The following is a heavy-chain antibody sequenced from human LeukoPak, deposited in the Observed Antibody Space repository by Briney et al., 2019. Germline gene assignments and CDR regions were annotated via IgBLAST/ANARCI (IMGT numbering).Heavy chain of an antibody. CDR3: ARSYCSSTSCYRYFDL. J-gene: IGHJ2*01. CDR2: IYTSGST. CDR1: GGSISSYY. Sequence: PSETLSLTCTVSGGSISSYYWSWIRQPAGKGLEWIGRIYTSGSTNYNPSLMSRVTMSVDTSKNQFSLKLSSVTAADTAVYYCARSYCSSTSCYRYFDLWGRGTLVTVSS. V-gene: IGHV4-4*07. D-gene: IGHD2-2*02.